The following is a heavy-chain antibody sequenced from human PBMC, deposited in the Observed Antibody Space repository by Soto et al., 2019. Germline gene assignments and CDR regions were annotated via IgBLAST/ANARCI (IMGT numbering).Heavy chain of an antibody. CDR2: ISYDGSIT. J-gene: IGHJ4*02. Sequence: GGSLRLSCEGSGFPFSSYAIHWVRRTPGKGLEWVAVISYDGSITYYSDSVKGRFTISRDTPTNTVYLQLNGLRGDDTAVYYCARPPRDLWSGYSTYFDYWGQGTLVTVSS. V-gene: IGHV3-30-3*01. CDR3: ARPPRDLWSGYSTYFDY. D-gene: IGHD3-3*01. CDR1: GFPFSSYA.